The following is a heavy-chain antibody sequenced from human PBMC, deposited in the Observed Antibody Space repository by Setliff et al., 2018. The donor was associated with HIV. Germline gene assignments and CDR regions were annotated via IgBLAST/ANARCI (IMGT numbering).Heavy chain of an antibody. Sequence: ETLSLTCNVSGDSISRFSWSWIRQPPGKGLEWIGHIYTSGSTNYNSSLKSRLTISVDTSKNQFSLKLTSVTAADTGVYYCARLAMRGVIGDPNWFDPWGQGTLVTVSA. CDR3: ARLAMRGVIGDPNWFDP. D-gene: IGHD3-16*02. V-gene: IGHV4-4*08. CDR1: GDSISRFS. J-gene: IGHJ5*02. CDR2: IYTSGST.